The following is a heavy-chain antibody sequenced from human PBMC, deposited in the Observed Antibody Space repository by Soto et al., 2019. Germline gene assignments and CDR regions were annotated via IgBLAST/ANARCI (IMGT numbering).Heavy chain of an antibody. D-gene: IGHD2-21*01. J-gene: IGHJ4*02. CDR2: ISVYNGNT. Sequence: QVQLVQSGTEVTKPGASVKVSCKASGYTFTSYGVSWVRQAPGQGLGWMGWISVYNGNTNYAQKYQGRVTLTTDTSTTTADMELRSLRSDDTAVYYCTRASGLYGAGDCWGQGTLVIVSS. CDR1: GYTFTSYG. CDR3: TRASGLYGAGDC. V-gene: IGHV1-18*01.